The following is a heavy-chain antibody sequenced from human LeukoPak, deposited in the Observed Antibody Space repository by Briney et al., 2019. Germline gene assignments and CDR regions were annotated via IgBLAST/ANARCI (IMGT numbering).Heavy chain of an antibody. J-gene: IGHJ4*02. CDR2: ISSGSSYI. CDR3: ARASVDYFDY. CDR1: GFTFSSYS. V-gene: IGHV3-21*01. Sequence: PGGSLRLSCAASGFTFSSYSMNWVRQAPGKGLEWVSSISSGSSYIYYADSVKGRFTISRDNAKNSLYLQMNSLRAEDTAVYYCARASVDYFDYWGQGTLVTVSS.